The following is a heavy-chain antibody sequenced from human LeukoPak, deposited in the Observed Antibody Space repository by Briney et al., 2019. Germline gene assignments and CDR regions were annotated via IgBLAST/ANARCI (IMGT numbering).Heavy chain of an antibody. D-gene: IGHD3-22*01. J-gene: IGHJ3*02. CDR2: ITFSSSYV. V-gene: IGHV3-21*01. Sequence: PGGSLRLSCAASGFTFSSYNMNWVRQAPGKGLEWISSITFSSSYVFYADSVKGRFTISRDNAKNSLYLQMNSLRAEDTAVYYCARGDYYDSSGFYHDAFDIWGQGTMVTVSS. CDR1: GFTFSSYN. CDR3: ARGDYYDSSGFYHDAFDI.